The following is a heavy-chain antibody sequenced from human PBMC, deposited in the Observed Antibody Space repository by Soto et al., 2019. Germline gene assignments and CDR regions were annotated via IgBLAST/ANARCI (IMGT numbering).Heavy chain of an antibody. Sequence: SETLSLTCTVSGGSISSGDYYWSWIRQPPGKGLEWIGYIYYSRSTYYNPSLKSRVTISVDTSKNQFSLKLSSVTAADTAVYYCARGGDYYGSGSTYYFDYWGQGTLVTVSS. CDR2: IYYSRST. CDR3: ARGGDYYGSGSTYYFDY. CDR1: GGSISSGDYY. D-gene: IGHD3-10*01. V-gene: IGHV4-30-4*01. J-gene: IGHJ4*02.